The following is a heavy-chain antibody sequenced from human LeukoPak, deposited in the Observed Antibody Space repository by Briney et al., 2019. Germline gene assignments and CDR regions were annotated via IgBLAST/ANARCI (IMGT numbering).Heavy chain of an antibody. V-gene: IGHV4-4*07. CDR1: AGSISSYY. D-gene: IGHD3-9*01. J-gene: IGHJ6*03. CDR3: ARGGYDILTGGRNYYYYSMDV. Sequence: SETLSLTCTVSAGSISSYYWSWIRQPAGKGLEWIGRIYTSGSTNYNPSLKSRVTMSVDTSKNQFSLKLSSVTAADTAVYYCARGGYDILTGGRNYYYYSMDVWGKGTTVTISS. CDR2: IYTSGST.